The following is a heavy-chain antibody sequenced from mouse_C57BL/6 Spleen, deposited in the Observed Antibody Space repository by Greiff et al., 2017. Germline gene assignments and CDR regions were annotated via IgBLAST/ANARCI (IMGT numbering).Heavy chain of an antibody. CDR3: ARGWGFDY. CDR1: GYTFTDYY. V-gene: IGHV1-76*01. D-gene: IGHD2-3*01. Sequence: VQLQQSGAELVRPGASVKLSCKASGYTFTDYYINWVKQRPGQGLEWIARIYPGSGNTYYNEKFKGKATLTAEKSSSTAYMQLSSLTSEDSAVYFCARGWGFDYWGQGTTLTVSS. J-gene: IGHJ2*01. CDR2: IYPGSGNT.